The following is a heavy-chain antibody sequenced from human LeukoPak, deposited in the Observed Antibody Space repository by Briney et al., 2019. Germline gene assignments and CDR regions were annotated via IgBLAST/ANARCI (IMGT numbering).Heavy chain of an antibody. D-gene: IGHD3-22*01. CDR3: AREDQSHYYDSSGYANWFDP. CDR2: IIPIFGTA. CDR1: GGTFSSYA. J-gene: IGHJ5*02. Sequence: GSSVKVSCKASGGTFSSYAISWVRQAPGQGLEWMGGIIPIFGTANYAQKFQGRVTITADESTSTAYMELSSLRSEDTAVYYCAREDQSHYYDSSGYANWFDPWGQGTLVTVSP. V-gene: IGHV1-69*01.